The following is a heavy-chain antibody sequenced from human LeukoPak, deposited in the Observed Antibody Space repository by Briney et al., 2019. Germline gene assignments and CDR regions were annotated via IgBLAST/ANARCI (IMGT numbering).Heavy chain of an antibody. Sequence: ASVKVSCKASGYTFTSYGISWVRQAPGQGLEWMGWIGAYNGNTNYAQKLQGRVTMTTDTSTSTAYMEMSSLRSEDTAVYYCARGVVGATTGAYSFDYWGQGTLVTVSS. D-gene: IGHD1-26*01. J-gene: IGHJ4*02. CDR3: ARGVVGATTGAYSFDY. V-gene: IGHV1-18*01. CDR1: GYTFTSYG. CDR2: IGAYNGNT.